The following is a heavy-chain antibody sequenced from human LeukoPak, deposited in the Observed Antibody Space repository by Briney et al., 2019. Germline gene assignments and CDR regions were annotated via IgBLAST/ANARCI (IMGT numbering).Heavy chain of an antibody. D-gene: IGHD5-18*01. J-gene: IGHJ5*02. CDR3: VRLAEYSYGSNWFDP. CDR2: IYPGDSDT. CDR1: GYSFTGYW. Sequence: GESLKISCKGSGYSFTGYWIGWARQMPGKGLEWMGIIYPGDSDTRYSPSFQGQVTISADKSISTAYLQWSSLKASDTAMYYCVRLAEYSYGSNWFDPWGQGTLVTVSS. V-gene: IGHV5-51*01.